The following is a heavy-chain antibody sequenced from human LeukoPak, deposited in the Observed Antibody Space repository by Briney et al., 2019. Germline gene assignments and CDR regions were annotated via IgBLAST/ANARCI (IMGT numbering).Heavy chain of an antibody. CDR3: ARDDRDSSGYPAPDY. CDR1: GFTFSRHW. J-gene: IGHJ4*02. Sequence: GGSLRLSCAASGFTFSRHWMSWVRQAPGKGLEWVATINQDGSQEYYVDSVRGRFTISRDNAKNSLYLQMNSLRAEDTALYYCARDDRDSSGYPAPDYWGQGTLVTVSS. D-gene: IGHD3-22*01. V-gene: IGHV3-7*05. CDR2: INQDGSQE.